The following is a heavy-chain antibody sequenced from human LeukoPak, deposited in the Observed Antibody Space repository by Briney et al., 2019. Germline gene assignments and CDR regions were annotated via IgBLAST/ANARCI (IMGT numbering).Heavy chain of an antibody. Sequence: GGSLRLSCAVSGFTFSSYWMHWVRQAPGKGLVWVSRIDRDGSRINCADSVKGRFTISRDNGKNTLFLQMNSLRAEDTAVYYCVRGNDYGGPHYWGQGTLVTVSS. J-gene: IGHJ4*02. CDR2: IDRDGSRI. D-gene: IGHD4-23*01. CDR1: GFTFSSYW. V-gene: IGHV3-74*01. CDR3: VRGNDYGGPHY.